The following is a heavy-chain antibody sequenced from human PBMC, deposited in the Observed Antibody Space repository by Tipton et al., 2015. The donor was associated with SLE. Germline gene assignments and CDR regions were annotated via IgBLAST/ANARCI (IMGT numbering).Heavy chain of an antibody. V-gene: IGHV3-30*04. D-gene: IGHD3-22*01. CDR1: GFIFSSFA. CDR2: ISSDGSKR. CDR3: SLDSSGAAGDGFDY. J-gene: IGHJ4*02. Sequence: SLRLSCAASGFIFSSFALHWVRQAPGKGLEWVAVISSDGSKRYYADSVRGRFTISRDASKKTLFLQMNSLRAEGTALYYCSLDSSGAAGDGFDYWGQGTLVTVSS.